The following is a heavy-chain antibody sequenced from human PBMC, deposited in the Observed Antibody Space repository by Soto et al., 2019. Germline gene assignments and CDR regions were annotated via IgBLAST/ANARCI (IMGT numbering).Heavy chain of an antibody. CDR2: IHSDGTTT. CDR1: GFTFDYYW. Sequence: EVQLVESGGGLVQPGESLRLSCAASGFTFDYYWMHWVRQAPGKGLVWVSRIHSDGTTTTYADSVKGRFTISRDNASNTVSLQMSSLRVEDTDVYYCARGDRGGFDLWGHGTVVTVSS. D-gene: IGHD3-10*01. CDR3: ARGDRGGFDL. J-gene: IGHJ3*01. V-gene: IGHV3-74*01.